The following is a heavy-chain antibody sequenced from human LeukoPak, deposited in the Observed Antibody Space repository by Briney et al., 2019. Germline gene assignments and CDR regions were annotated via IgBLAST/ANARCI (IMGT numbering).Heavy chain of an antibody. CDR2: IKSKTDGGTT. V-gene: IGHV3-15*01. J-gene: IGHJ4*03. CDR1: GFTFSNAW. Sequence: GGSLRLTCAASGFTFSNAWRSWVRQAPGKGLEWVGRIKSKTDGGTTDYAAPVKGRFTISSDDSQNTLYLQMNSLKTGDTAVYYCTTVPPVEYWGPGNLVTVSS. CDR3: TTVPPVEY.